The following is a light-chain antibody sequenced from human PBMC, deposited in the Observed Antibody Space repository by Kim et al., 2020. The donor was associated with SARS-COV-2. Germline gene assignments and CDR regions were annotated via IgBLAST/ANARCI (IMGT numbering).Light chain of an antibody. CDR2: GAS. CDR3: QQYNNWPLYT. CDR1: QSVSSN. Sequence: EIVMTQSPATLSMSPGERATLSCRASQSVSSNLAWYQQKPGQSPRLLIYGASTTATGIPARFSGSGSGTEFTLTISSLQSEDFAVYYCQQYNNWPLYTFGQGTKLEI. V-gene: IGKV3-15*01. J-gene: IGKJ2*01.